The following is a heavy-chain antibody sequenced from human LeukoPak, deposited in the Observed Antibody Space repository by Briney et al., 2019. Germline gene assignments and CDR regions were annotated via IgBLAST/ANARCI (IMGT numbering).Heavy chain of an antibody. V-gene: IGHV3-33*01. J-gene: IGHJ3*02. CDR3: ARDLRTHRSAAYDAFDI. CDR2: IWYDGSNK. D-gene: IGHD1-14*01. CDR1: EFTFSSYG. Sequence: GRSLRLSCAASEFTFSSYGMHWVRQAPGKGLEWVAVIWYDGSNKYYADSVKGRFTISRDNSKNTLYLQMNSLRAEDTAVYYCARDLRTHRSAAYDAFDIWGQGTMVTVSS.